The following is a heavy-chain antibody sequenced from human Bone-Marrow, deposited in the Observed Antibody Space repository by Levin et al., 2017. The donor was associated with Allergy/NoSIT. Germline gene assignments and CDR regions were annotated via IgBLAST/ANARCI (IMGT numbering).Heavy chain of an antibody. Sequence: GGSLRLSCAASGFTFSSYGMHWVRQAPGKGLEWVAVIWYDGSNKYYADSVKGRFTISRDNSKNTLYLQMNSLRAEDTAVYYCARGEGLRYFDWSTDYWGQGTLVTVSS. D-gene: IGHD3-9*01. V-gene: IGHV3-33*01. J-gene: IGHJ4*02. CDR3: ARGEGLRYFDWSTDY. CDR1: GFTFSSYG. CDR2: IWYDGSNK.